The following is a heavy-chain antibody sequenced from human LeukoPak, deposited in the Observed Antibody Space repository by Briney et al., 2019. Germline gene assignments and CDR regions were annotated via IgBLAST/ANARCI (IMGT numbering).Heavy chain of an antibody. CDR2: IYYSGST. J-gene: IGHJ4*02. CDR1: GYSISSGYY. V-gene: IGHV4-61*01. D-gene: IGHD3-9*01. CDR3: ARSKDILTGYCFDY. Sequence: SETLSLTCTVSGYSISSGYYWSWIRQPPGKGLEWIGYIYYSGSTNYNPSLKSRVTISVDTSKNQFSLKLRSVTAADTAVYYCARSKDILTGYCFDYWGQGTLVTVSS.